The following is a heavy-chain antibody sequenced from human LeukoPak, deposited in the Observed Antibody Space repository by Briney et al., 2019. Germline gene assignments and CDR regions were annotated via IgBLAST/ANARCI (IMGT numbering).Heavy chain of an antibody. V-gene: IGHV3-48*02. CDR3: ASSGSYRFDY. CDR1: GFTFSSYS. J-gene: IGHJ4*02. CDR2: ITASGTAM. D-gene: IGHD1-26*01. Sequence: GGSLRLSCAASGFTFSSYSTNWVRQAPGKGLEWVSHITASGTAMFYADSVKGRFTISRDNAKNSLYLQMNSLRDEDTAVYYCASSGSYRFDYWGQGTLVTVSS.